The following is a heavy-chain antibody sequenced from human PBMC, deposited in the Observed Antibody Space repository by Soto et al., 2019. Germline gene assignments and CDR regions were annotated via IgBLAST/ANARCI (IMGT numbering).Heavy chain of an antibody. CDR3: VRGKEAGVWFDP. D-gene: IGHD3-10*01. CDR2: INSDTGYT. V-gene: IGHV1-3*04. Sequence: ASVKVSCKASGFTFSHRSIHWVRQAPGQRLEWMGWINSDTGYTKYSQNFQARLTITWDSSAKTAYMELSSLQSEDTAVYYCVRGKEAGVWFDPWGQGTLVTVSS. CDR1: GFTFSHRS. J-gene: IGHJ5*02.